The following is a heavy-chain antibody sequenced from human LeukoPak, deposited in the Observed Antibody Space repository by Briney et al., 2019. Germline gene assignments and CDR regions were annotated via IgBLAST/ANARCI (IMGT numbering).Heavy chain of an antibody. D-gene: IGHD2-2*01. CDR2: IFHSGRA. V-gene: IGHV4-38-2*02. Sequence: SETLSLTCAVSGYSISSGYQWAWIRQPPGKTLECIGRIFHSGRAHYTPSLKSRVTISVDTSTNHFSLRLSSVTAADTALYYCARDPRWLTPDCTSTSCYENYFDPWGQGILVTVSS. CDR3: ARDPRWLTPDCTSTSCYENYFDP. J-gene: IGHJ5*02. CDR1: GYSISSGYQ.